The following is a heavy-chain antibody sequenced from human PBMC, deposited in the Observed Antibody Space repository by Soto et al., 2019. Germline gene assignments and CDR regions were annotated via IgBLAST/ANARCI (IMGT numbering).Heavy chain of an antibody. V-gene: IGHV4-34*01. CDR1: GGSFSGYY. Sequence: SETLSLTCAVYGGSFSGYYWSWIRQPPGKGLEWIGEINHSGSTNYNPSLKSRVTISVDTSKNQFSLKLSSVTAADTAVYYCARRTITMVRGVISRNNWFDPWGQGTLVTVSS. J-gene: IGHJ5*02. CDR3: ARRTITMVRGVISRNNWFDP. D-gene: IGHD3-10*01. CDR2: INHSGST.